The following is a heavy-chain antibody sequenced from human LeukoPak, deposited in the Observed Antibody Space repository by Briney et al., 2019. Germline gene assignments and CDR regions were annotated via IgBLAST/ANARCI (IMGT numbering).Heavy chain of an antibody. V-gene: IGHV3-49*04. Sequence: PGGSLRLSCTASGFTLGDYAMSWVRQAPGKGLEWVGFIRSKAYGGTTEYAASVKGRFTISRDDTKSIAYLQINSLTTEDTAVYYCTRVKDTAMVNDYWGQGTLVTVSS. CDR2: IRSKAYGGTT. D-gene: IGHD5-18*01. J-gene: IGHJ4*02. CDR1: GFTLGDYA. CDR3: TRVKDTAMVNDY.